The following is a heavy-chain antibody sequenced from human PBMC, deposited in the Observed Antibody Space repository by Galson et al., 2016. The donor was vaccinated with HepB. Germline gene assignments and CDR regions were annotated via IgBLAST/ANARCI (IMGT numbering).Heavy chain of an antibody. Sequence: SLRLSCAASGFTFSSYTMNWVRQAPGKGLEWVASISFTGGGTNYADSVQGRFTISRDNSKNTVYLQMNSLRVEDTARYYCAKAALDWLFNNDYWGQGTLVAVSS. D-gene: IGHD3-9*01. CDR1: GFTFSSYT. CDR3: AKAALDWLFNNDY. J-gene: IGHJ4*02. CDR2: ISFTGGGT. V-gene: IGHV3-23*01.